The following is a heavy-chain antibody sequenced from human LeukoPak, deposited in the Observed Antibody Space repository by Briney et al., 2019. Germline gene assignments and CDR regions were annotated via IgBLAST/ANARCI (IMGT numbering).Heavy chain of an antibody. J-gene: IGHJ5*02. CDR2: ISWNSGSI. Sequence: GGSLRLSCAASGFTFDDYAMPWVRQAPGKGLEWVSGISWNSGSIGYADSVKGRFTISRDNAKNSLYLQMNSLRAEDTASYYCAKDRNYDILTGAFDPWGQGTLVTVSS. D-gene: IGHD3-9*01. CDR1: GFTFDDYA. V-gene: IGHV3-9*01. CDR3: AKDRNYDILTGAFDP.